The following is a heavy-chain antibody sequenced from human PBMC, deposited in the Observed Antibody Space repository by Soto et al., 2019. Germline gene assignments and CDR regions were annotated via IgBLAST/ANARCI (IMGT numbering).Heavy chain of an antibody. CDR1: GFTFSSYG. CDR2: IWYDGSNK. J-gene: IGHJ4*02. D-gene: IGHD3-22*01. V-gene: IGHV3-33*01. Sequence: QVQLVESGGGVVQPGRSLRLSCAASGFTFSSYGMHWVRQAPGKGLEWVAVIWYDGSNKYYADSVKGRFSISRDNSKNTLYLQMNSLKAVDTAVYYCARDVIDNSGYYDFGYWGQGTLVTVSS. CDR3: ARDVIDNSGYYDFGY.